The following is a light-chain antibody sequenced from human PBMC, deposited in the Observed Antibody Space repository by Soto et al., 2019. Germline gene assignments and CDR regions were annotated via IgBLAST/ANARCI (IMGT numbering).Light chain of an antibody. V-gene: IGKV2-28*01. CDR1: AMLLHRNGNTL. J-gene: IGKJ1*01. CDR2: LVS. Sequence: DLERAESRMSVGVGPGWPTAVSCRGNAMLLHRNGNTLVDWYLQKPGQSPQLLIYLVSRRAPGVPDKISGGGPGTDFTRKSSGVAAEHVRVSYGMQGLQTPRAFGQGTKVDIK. CDR3: MQGLQTPRA.